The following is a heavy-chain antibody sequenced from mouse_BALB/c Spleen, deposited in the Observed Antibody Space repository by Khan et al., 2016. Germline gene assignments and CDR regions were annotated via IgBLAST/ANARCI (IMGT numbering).Heavy chain of an antibody. Sequence: EVQLQESGPGLVKPSQSLSLTCTVTGYSITSDYAWNWIRQFPGNKLEWMGYISYSGSTSYNPSLKSRISITRDTSKNQCFLQLNSVTTEDTATYYGARNYFVDYWGQGTTLTVSS. CDR3: ARNYFVDY. J-gene: IGHJ2*01. CDR1: GYSITSDYA. V-gene: IGHV3-2*02. D-gene: IGHD2-1*01. CDR2: ISYSGST.